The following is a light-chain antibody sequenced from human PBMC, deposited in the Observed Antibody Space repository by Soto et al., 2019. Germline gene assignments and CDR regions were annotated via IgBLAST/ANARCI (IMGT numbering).Light chain of an antibody. V-gene: IGLV2-14*01. CDR2: GVT. CDR3: SSYAGSNNVV. Sequence: QSALTQPASVSGSPGQSITISCTGSNSDIGGYNSVSWYQQHPGKAPKLLIFGVTNRPSGVSDRFSGSKSGNTASLTVSGLQAEDEADYYCSSYAGSNNVVFGGGTKLTVL. J-gene: IGLJ2*01. CDR1: NSDIGGYNS.